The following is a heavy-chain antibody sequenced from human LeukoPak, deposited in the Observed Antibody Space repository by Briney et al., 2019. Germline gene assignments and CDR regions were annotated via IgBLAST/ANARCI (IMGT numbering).Heavy chain of an antibody. CDR1: GFTFSSYA. CDR2: ISGSGGST. J-gene: IGHJ4*02. V-gene: IGHV3-23*01. D-gene: IGHD2-2*01. CDR3: AKDSCSSTGCYGDY. Sequence: GSLRLSCAASGFTFSSYAMSWVRQAPGKGLEWVSAISGSGGSTYYADSVKGRFTISRDNSKNTLYLQMNSLRAEDTAVYYCAKDSCSSTGCYGDYWGQGTLVTVSS.